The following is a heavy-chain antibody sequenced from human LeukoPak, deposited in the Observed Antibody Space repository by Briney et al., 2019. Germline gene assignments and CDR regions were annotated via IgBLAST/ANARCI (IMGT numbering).Heavy chain of an antibody. V-gene: IGHV3-30*02. CDR2: IRYDGSNK. CDR3: AKADDFWSGYFYYYMDV. J-gene: IGHJ6*03. CDR1: GFTFSSYG. Sequence: GGSLRLSCAASGFTFSSYGMHWVRQAPGKGLEWVAFIRYDGSNKYYADSVKGRFTISRDNSKNTLYLQMNSLRAEDTAVYYCAKADDFWSGYFYYYMDVWGKGTTVTVSS. D-gene: IGHD3-3*01.